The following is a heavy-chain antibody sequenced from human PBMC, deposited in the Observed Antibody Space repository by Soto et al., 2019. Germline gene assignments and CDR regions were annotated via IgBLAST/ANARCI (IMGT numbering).Heavy chain of an antibody. CDR2: INPVSGST. J-gene: IGHJ1*01. CDR1: GYTFTSYY. Sequence: ASLKLSCKASGYTFTSYYMHCVRQAPGQGLEWMGLINPVSGSTNLPQKFRDTVQMTRETSTSTVYMELINLRFEDADVYYCARGPISSVWEHWGQGSQVTVSS. D-gene: IGHD6-13*01. CDR3: ARGPISSVWEH. V-gene: IGHV1-46*01.